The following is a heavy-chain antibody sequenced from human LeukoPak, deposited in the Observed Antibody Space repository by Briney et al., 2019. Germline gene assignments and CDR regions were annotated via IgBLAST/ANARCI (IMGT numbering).Heavy chain of an antibody. V-gene: IGHV3-33*01. J-gene: IGHJ4*02. CDR3: ARDQHHYLDY. CDR2: IWYDGRNK. Sequence: GGSLRLSCAASGFTFSNNGIHWVRQAPGKGLEWVAVIWYDGRNKYYADSVKGRFTISRDNSENTVYLQMNSLRAEDTAVYYCARDQHHYLDYWGQGTLVTVSS. CDR1: GFTFSNNG.